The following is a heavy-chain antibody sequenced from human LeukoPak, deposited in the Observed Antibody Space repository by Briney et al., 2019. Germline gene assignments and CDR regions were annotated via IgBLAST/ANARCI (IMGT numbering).Heavy chain of an antibody. J-gene: IGHJ4*02. CDR2: ITDSSTYT. V-gene: IGHV3-11*03. CDR3: AKQLGYCSDGSCYFPY. CDR1: GFTFSDSY. D-gene: IGHD2-15*01. Sequence: GGSLRLSCAASGFTFSDSYMNWIRQAPGKGLEWVAYITDSSTYTNYADSVQGRFTISRDNSKSTLCLQMNSLRAEDTAVYYCAKQLGYCSDGSCYFPYWGQGTLVTVSS.